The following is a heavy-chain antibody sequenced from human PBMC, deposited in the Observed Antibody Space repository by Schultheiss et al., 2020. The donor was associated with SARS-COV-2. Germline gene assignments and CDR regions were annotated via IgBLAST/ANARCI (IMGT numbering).Heavy chain of an antibody. CDR3: ARGIAAAAVRAFDI. J-gene: IGHJ3*02. CDR2: MNPNSGNT. V-gene: IGHV1-8*02. CDR1: GYTFTGYY. Sequence: ASVKVSCKASGYTFTGYYMHWVRQATGQGLEWMGWMNPNSGNTGYAQKFQGRVTMTRNTSISTAYMELSSLRSEDTAVYYCARGIAAAAVRAFDIWGQGTMVTVSS. D-gene: IGHD6-13*01.